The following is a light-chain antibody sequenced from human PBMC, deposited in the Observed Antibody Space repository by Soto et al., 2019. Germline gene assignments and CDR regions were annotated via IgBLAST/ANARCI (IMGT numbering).Light chain of an antibody. CDR1: QSISDL. CDR3: QQYNGDLA. V-gene: IGKV1-5*03. J-gene: IGKJ1*01. CDR2: KAS. Sequence: DIQMTQSPSTLSASVGDRVTITCRASQSISDLLAWYQQKPGKAPKLLIYKASSLKSGVPSMFSGSGSGTESSLTISSLQPDDFASYYCQQYNGDLAFGEGTKVEIK.